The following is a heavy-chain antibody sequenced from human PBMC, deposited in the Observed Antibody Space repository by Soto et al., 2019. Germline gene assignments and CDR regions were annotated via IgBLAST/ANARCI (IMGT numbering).Heavy chain of an antibody. V-gene: IGHV3-48*01. CDR1: GFTFSSYS. Sequence: EVQLVESGGGLVQPGGSLRLSCAASGFTFSSYSMNWVRQAPGKGLEWVSYISSSSSTIYYADSVKGRFTISRDNAKNSLYLQMNSLRAEDTAVSYCAREEVVVVPAPFDPWGQGTLVTVSS. CDR2: ISSSSSTI. CDR3: AREEVVVVPAPFDP. J-gene: IGHJ5*02. D-gene: IGHD2-2*01.